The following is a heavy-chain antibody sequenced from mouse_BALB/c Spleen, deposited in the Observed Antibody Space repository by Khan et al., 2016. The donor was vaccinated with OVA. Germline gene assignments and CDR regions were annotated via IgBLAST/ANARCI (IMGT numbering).Heavy chain of an antibody. D-gene: IGHD3-1*01. Sequence: EVQLQESGPGLVKPSQTVSLTCTVTGISITTGNYRWSWIRQFPGNKLEWIGYIYYSGTITYNPSLTSRTTIPRDTSKNQFFLEMNSLTAEDTATYYWAQDSSGFFAYWGQGTLVTVSA. CDR3: AQDSSGFFAY. CDR1: GISITTGNYR. CDR2: IYYSGTI. J-gene: IGHJ3*01. V-gene: IGHV3-5*02.